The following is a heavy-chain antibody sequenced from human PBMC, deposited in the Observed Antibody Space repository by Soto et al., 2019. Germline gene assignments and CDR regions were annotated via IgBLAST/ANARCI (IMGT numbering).Heavy chain of an antibody. CDR1: GFTFSSYA. Sequence: EVQLLESGGGLVQPGGSLRLSCAASGFTFSSYAMSWVRQAPGKGLEWVSAISGSGGSTYYADSVKGRFTISRDNSKNTLYLQMNSRRAEDTAVYYCAKRGQDIVVVPAAYGAYYYYMDVWGKGTTVTVSS. CDR2: ISGSGGST. V-gene: IGHV3-23*01. D-gene: IGHD2-2*01. J-gene: IGHJ6*03. CDR3: AKRGQDIVVVPAAYGAYYYYMDV.